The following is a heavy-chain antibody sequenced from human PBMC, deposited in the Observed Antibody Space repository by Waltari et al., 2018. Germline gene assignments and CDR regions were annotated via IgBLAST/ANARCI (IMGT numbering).Heavy chain of an antibody. V-gene: IGHV4-39*07. Sequence: QLQLQESGPGLLKPSETLSLTCTVSGVSISSSSYSWGWIRQPPGKGLEWIADLYYTGTPYYNPSLKSRVTISVDTSRNQFSLKLSSVTAADTAVYFCARRSGYYDLWGQGTMVTVSS. CDR3: ARRSGYYDL. CDR2: LYYTGTP. D-gene: IGHD3-3*01. CDR1: GVSISSSSYS. J-gene: IGHJ3*01.